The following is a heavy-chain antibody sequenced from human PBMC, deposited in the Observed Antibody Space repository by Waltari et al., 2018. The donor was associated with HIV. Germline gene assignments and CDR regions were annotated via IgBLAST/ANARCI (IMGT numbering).Heavy chain of an antibody. CDR1: GFKVSNFW. Sequence: EVQLVESGGGLVQAGQSLRLSCKVSGFKVSNFWMSGVRQGAKKGVGGGANRMEDGAEKNYLTSVKGRITISKDSAKNSVYLSLTNLTVGDTALYFCARLIREGLNDWYFDLWGRGTVITVFS. CDR3: ARLIREGLNDWYFDL. D-gene: IGHD1-26*01. V-gene: IGHV3-7*01. CDR2: RMEDGAEK. J-gene: IGHJ2*01.